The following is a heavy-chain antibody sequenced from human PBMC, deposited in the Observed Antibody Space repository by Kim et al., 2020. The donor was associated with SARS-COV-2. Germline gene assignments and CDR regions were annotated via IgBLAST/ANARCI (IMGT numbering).Heavy chain of an antibody. CDR2: MDYSGNT. CDR1: GVSISGYY. V-gene: IGHV4-59*13. CDR3: ARTSSTRWNDWEF. D-gene: IGHD2-2*01. J-gene: IGHJ4*02. Sequence: SETLSLTCSVSGVSISGYYWSWIRQSPGKGLEWIGDMDYSGNTKYNPSLKSRATISGDTSKKLFSLTLTFVTEADTAVYYCARTSSTRWNDWEFWGRGT.